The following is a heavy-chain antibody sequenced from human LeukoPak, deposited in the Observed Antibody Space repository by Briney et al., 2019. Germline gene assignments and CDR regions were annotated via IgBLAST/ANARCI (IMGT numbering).Heavy chain of an antibody. J-gene: IGHJ4*02. D-gene: IGHD3-22*01. CDR1: GFSFKTYS. V-gene: IGHV3-48*01. CDR3: ASSYYDSSGYSDY. Sequence: GGSLRLSCAAFGFSFKTYSMNWVRQAPGKGLEWVSYIGSSSSTTDYADSVKGRFTISSDNAKNSLYLQMNSLRAEDTAVYYCASSYYDSSGYSDYWGQGTLVTVSS. CDR2: IGSSSSTT.